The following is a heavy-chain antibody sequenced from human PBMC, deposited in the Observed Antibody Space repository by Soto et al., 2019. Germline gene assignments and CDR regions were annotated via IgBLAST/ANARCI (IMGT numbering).Heavy chain of an antibody. Sequence: QVQLVQSGAEVKKPGASVKVSCKASGYTFTGYYMHWVRQAPGQGLEWMGWINPNSGGTNYAQKFQGGVTMTRHTSISTAYMELSRLRSDDTAVYYCARAQSYYASGSYYYYGMDVWGQGTTVTVSS. CDR3: ARAQSYYASGSYYYYGMDV. D-gene: IGHD3-10*01. CDR1: GYTFTGYY. J-gene: IGHJ6*02. CDR2: INPNSGGT. V-gene: IGHV1-2*02.